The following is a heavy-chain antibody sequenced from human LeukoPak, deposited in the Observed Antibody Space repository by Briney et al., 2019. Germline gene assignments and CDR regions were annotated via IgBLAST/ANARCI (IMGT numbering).Heavy chain of an antibody. D-gene: IGHD3-3*01. V-gene: IGHV4-34*01. Sequence: SETLSLTCAVYGGSFSGYYWSWIRQPPVKGLEWIGEINHSGSTNYNPSLKSRVTISVDTSKNQFSLKLSSVTAADTAVYYCARRYYDFWSGYYDYWGQGTLVTVSS. J-gene: IGHJ4*02. CDR1: GGSFSGYY. CDR3: ARRYYDFWSGYYDY. CDR2: INHSGST.